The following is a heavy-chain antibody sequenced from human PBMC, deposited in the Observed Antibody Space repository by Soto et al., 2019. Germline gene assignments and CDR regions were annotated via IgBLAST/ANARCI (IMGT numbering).Heavy chain of an antibody. Sequence: SETLSLPCTVSGGSLGSYYWSWIRQPPGKGLEWIGYVFYTGWSNYNASLKSRVSISLDTSTYQSPLKLSSVTAADTAVYYCARDGDGRMTTHPYYYNGMDVWGPGTTVTVSS. CDR2: VFYTGWS. CDR1: GGSLGSYY. CDR3: ARDGDGRMTTHPYYYNGMDV. D-gene: IGHD2-21*02. V-gene: IGHV4-59*01. J-gene: IGHJ6*02.